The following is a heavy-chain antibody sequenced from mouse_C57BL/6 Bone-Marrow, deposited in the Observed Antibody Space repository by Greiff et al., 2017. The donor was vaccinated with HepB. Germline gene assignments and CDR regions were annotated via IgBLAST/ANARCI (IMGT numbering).Heavy chain of an antibody. V-gene: IGHV1-4*01. CDR1: GYTFTSYT. J-gene: IGHJ1*03. D-gene: IGHD1-1*01. CDR3: ARAITTVVATPPSWYFDV. Sequence: QVQLQQSGAELARPGASVKMSCKASGYTFTSYTMHWVKQRPGQGLEWIGYINPSSGYTKYNKKFKDKATLTADKSSSTAYMQLSSLTSEYSAVYYCARAITTVVATPPSWYFDVWGTGTTVTVSS. CDR2: INPSSGYT.